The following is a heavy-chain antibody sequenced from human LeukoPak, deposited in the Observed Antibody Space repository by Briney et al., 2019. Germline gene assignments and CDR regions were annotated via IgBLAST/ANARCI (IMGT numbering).Heavy chain of an antibody. V-gene: IGHV4-59*01. J-gene: IGHJ5*02. CDR1: GGSISSYY. D-gene: IGHD6-19*01. CDR3: ARGGSGWSRSWFDP. CDR2: IYYSGST. Sequence: PSETLSLTCTVSGGSISSYYWSWIRQPPGKGLEWIGYIYYSGSTNYNPSLKSRVTISVDTSKNQFSLKLSSVTAADTAVYYCARGGSGWSRSWFDPWGQGTLVTVSS.